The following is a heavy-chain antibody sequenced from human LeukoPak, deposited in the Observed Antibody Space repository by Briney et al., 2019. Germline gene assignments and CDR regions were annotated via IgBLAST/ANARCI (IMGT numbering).Heavy chain of an antibody. Sequence: PGRSLRLSCTASGSTFGDYAMSWFRQAPGKGLEWVGFIRSKAYGGTTEYAASVKGRFTISRDDSKSIAYLQMNSLKTEDTAVYYCRGCSSTSCYVEGYWGQGTLVTVSS. J-gene: IGHJ4*02. CDR3: RGCSSTSCYVEGY. D-gene: IGHD2-2*01. CDR2: IRSKAYGGTT. V-gene: IGHV3-49*03. CDR1: GSTFGDYA.